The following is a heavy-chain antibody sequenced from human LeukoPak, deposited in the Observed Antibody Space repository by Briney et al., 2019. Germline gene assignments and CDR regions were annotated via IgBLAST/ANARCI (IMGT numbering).Heavy chain of an antibody. D-gene: IGHD3-16*01. J-gene: IGHJ4*02. CDR1: GFTFSDYY. V-gene: IGHV3-11*01. CDR2: ISSSGSTI. Sequence: PGGSLRLSCAASGFTFSDYYMSWIRQAPGKGLEWVSYISSSGSTIYYADSVKGRFTISRDNAKNSLYLQMNSLRAEDTAVYYCAKDWGDLSFYFDYWGQGTLVTVSS. CDR3: AKDWGDLSFYFDY.